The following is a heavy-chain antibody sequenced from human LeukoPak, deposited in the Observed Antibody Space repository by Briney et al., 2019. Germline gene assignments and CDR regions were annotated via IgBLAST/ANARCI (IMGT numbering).Heavy chain of an antibody. J-gene: IGHJ3*02. Sequence: PSETLSLTCTVSGGSISSYYWSWIRQPAGKGLEWIGRIYTSGSTNYNPSLKSRVTMSVDTPKNQFSLKLSSVTAADTAVYYCARDFTYYYGSGSLSGAFDIWGQGTMVTVSS. V-gene: IGHV4-4*07. CDR2: IYTSGST. CDR3: ARDFTYYYGSGSLSGAFDI. D-gene: IGHD3-10*01. CDR1: GGSISSYY.